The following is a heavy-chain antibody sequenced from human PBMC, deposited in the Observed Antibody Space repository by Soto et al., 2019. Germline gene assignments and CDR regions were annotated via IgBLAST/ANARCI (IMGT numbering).Heavy chain of an antibody. CDR3: VARSNGADY. CDR1: GFIVSSNY. D-gene: IGHD2-8*01. J-gene: IGHJ4*02. Sequence: EVQLVETGGGLIQPGGSLRLSCAASGFIVSSNYMSWVRQAPGKGLDWVSVIYSGGSTYHADSVKGRFTTSRDNSKTTLYLQMNSLTAEDTAVYYCVARSNGADYWGQGTLVTVSS. CDR2: IYSGGST. V-gene: IGHV3-53*02.